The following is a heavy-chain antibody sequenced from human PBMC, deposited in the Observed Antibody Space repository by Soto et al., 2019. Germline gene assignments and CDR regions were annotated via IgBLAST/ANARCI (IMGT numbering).Heavy chain of an antibody. D-gene: IGHD3-22*01. Sequence: PSETLSLTCAVSGGSISSGGYSWSWIRQPPGKGLEWIGYIYHSGSTYYNPSLKSRVTISVDRSKNQFSLKLSSVTAADTAVYYCARRTGKWLDFDYWGQGTLVTAPQ. V-gene: IGHV4-30-2*01. CDR2: IYHSGST. CDR1: GGSISSGGYS. CDR3: ARRTGKWLDFDY. J-gene: IGHJ4*02.